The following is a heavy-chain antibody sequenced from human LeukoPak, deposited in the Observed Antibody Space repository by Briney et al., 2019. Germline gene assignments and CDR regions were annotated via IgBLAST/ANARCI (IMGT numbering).Heavy chain of an antibody. Sequence: GGSLRLSCAASGFIFSSYWMHWVRQAPGKGLVWVSRINRDGSSTSYADSVKGRFTLSRDNTKNTLYLQMNSPRAEDTAVYYCARGPPYDILDYWGQGTLVTVSS. CDR1: GFIFSSYW. D-gene: IGHD3-9*01. CDR2: INRDGSST. V-gene: IGHV3-74*01. CDR3: ARGPPYDILDY. J-gene: IGHJ4*02.